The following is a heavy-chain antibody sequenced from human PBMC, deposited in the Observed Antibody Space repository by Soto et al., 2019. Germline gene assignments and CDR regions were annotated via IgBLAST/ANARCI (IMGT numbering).Heavy chain of an antibody. CDR1: GFTFSSYA. Sequence: GGSLRLSCAASGFTFSSYAMHWVRQAPGKGLEWVAVISYDGSNKYYADSVKGRFTISRDNSKNTLYLQMNSLRAEDTAVYYCAREVENFDYWGQGTLVTVSS. CDR3: AREVENFDY. V-gene: IGHV3-30-3*01. J-gene: IGHJ4*02. CDR2: ISYDGSNK. D-gene: IGHD2-15*01.